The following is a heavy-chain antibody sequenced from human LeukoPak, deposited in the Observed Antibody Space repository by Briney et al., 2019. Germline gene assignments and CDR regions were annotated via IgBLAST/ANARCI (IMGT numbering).Heavy chain of an antibody. J-gene: IGHJ5*02. CDR2: VGDSGST. CDR3: ARDLSTRRLNWFDP. V-gene: IGHV4-4*07. Sequence: SETLSLNCTVSGGYISSFYWSWIRQPAGKGLEWIGRVGDSGSTDYSPSLRSRVTVSIDLSKKQVYLKLTSMTAADTAVYYCARDLSTRRLNWFDPWGQGNQVTVSS. D-gene: IGHD1-1*01. CDR1: GGYISSFY.